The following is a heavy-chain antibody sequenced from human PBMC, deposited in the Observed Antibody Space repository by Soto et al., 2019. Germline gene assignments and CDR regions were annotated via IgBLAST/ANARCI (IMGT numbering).Heavy chain of an antibody. D-gene: IGHD6-13*01. CDR1: GGSISNFY. Sequence: SETLSLTCTVSGGSISNFYWSWIRQPPGKGLEWIGYVYYTGSTSYNPSLKRRVTFSADSSRGQFSLRLNSVTAADTAVYYCARQSSGSSSSWSPVWGQGTMVTVSS. J-gene: IGHJ3*01. CDR3: ARQSSGSSSSWSPV. CDR2: VYYTGST. V-gene: IGHV4-59*08.